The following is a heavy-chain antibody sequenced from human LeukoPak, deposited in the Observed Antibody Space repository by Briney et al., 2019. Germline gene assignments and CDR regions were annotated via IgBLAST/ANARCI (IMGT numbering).Heavy chain of an antibody. CDR2: INHSGGT. J-gene: IGHJ3*02. CDR1: GGSFSGPY. V-gene: IGHV4-34*01. Sequence: SETLSLTCAVFGGSFSGPYWSWIRQPPGKGLEWIGEINHSGGTNYSPSLKSRITVSVDTSTNQFSLNLSSVTAADAAVYYCATTMTTRQAGAFDIWGQGTMVTVSS. CDR3: ATTMTTRQAGAFDI. D-gene: IGHD4-11*01.